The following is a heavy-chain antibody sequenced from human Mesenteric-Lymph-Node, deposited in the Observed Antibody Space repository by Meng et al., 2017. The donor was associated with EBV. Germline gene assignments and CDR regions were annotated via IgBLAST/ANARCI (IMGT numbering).Heavy chain of an antibody. D-gene: IGHD3-9*01. J-gene: IGHJ4*02. V-gene: IGHV4-39*01. CDR2: IYYSGNT. CDR3: ARLYDNYVDY. CDR1: GGSLRNSIYY. Sequence: QPPVPGPRPVMVNPSDSLSLACSFSGGSLRNSIYYWAWIRQPPGKGLEWIATIYYSGNTFYNPSLESRITISVDTSTNQFSLNLRSVSAPDTAVYYCARLYDNYVDYWGRGSLVTVFS.